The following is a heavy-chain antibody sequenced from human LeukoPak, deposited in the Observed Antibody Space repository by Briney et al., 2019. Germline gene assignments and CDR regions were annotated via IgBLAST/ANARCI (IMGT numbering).Heavy chain of an antibody. CDR2: FKSKADGEAT. V-gene: IGHV3-15*01. CDR3: TTYTDYEGLSDH. CDR1: GFTFSKPR. D-gene: IGHD4-17*01. Sequence: KAGGSLGLPCAAPGFTFSKPRMGRGRQAPGKGREGVGRFKSKADGEATEYAAAVQGRFTISRDDSKNTLHLQMNSLKTEDTAVYYCTTYTDYEGLSDHWGQGTLVTVSS. J-gene: IGHJ5*02.